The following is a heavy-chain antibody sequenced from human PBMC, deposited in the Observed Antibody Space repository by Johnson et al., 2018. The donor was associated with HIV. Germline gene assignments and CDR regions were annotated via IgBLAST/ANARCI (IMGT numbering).Heavy chain of an antibody. D-gene: IGHD6-19*01. CDR3: PSLAVAGTLISAFDI. CDR1: GFTFDDYG. CDR2: IKQDGSEK. Sequence: MLLVESGGGVVRPGGSLRLSCAASGFTFDDYGMSWVRQAPGKGLEWVANIKQDGSEKYYVGSVKGRFTISRDNSENTLYLQMNSLRADDTAVYYCPSLAVAGTLISAFDIWGQGTMVTVSS. V-gene: IGHV3-7*03. J-gene: IGHJ3*02.